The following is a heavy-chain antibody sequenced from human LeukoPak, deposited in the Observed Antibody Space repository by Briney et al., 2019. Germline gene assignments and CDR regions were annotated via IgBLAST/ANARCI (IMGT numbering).Heavy chain of an antibody. V-gene: IGHV3-53*01. D-gene: IGHD3-10*01. CDR3: ARVLSGRGSLYDYYYYMDV. J-gene: IGHJ6*03. CDR2: IYSGGST. Sequence: PGGSLRLSCAASGFTVSSNYMSWVRQAPGKGLEWVSVIYSGGSTYYADSVKGRFTISRDISKNTLYLQMNSLRAEDTAVYYCARVLSGRGSLYDYYYYMDVWGKGTTVTISS. CDR1: GFTVSSNY.